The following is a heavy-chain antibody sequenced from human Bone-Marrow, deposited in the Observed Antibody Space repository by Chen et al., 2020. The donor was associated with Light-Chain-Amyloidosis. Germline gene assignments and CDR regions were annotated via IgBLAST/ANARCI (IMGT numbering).Heavy chain of an antibody. CDR2: LSGTGGST. CDR1: GFTFSNYA. J-gene: IGHJ6*03. D-gene: IGHD3-16*01. V-gene: IGHV3-23*01. CDR3: AKQMIQGPAFYYNYMDV. Sequence: EVQLLDSGGGLVQPGGSLRLSCVASGFTFSNYAMSWVRQALGKGLEWVASLSGTGGSTYTADSVQGRFTISRDTSKNTLYLQMSSLRVEDTAVYYCAKQMIQGPAFYYNYMDVWGKGTTVTVSS.